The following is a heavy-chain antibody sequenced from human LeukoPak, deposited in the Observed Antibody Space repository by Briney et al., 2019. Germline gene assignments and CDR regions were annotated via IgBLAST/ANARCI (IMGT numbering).Heavy chain of an antibody. CDR3: ARLGTENYGSGSYPNYYYYYMDV. J-gene: IGHJ6*03. D-gene: IGHD3-10*01. CDR2: INSDGSST. Sequence: PGGSLRLSCAASGFTFSSYWMHWVRQAPGKGLVWVSRINSDGSSTSYADSVKGRFTISRDNSKNTLYLQMNSLRAEDTAVYYCARLGTENYGSGSYPNYYYYYMDVWGKGTTVTVSS. V-gene: IGHV3-74*01. CDR1: GFTFSSYW.